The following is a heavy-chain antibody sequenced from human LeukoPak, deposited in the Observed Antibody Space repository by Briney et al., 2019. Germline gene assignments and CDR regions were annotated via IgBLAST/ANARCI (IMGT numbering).Heavy chain of an antibody. CDR2: ISGSGGST. CDR1: GFTVSSNY. J-gene: IGHJ4*02. CDR3: ARALVVPAAPFDY. V-gene: IGHV3-23*01. Sequence: GGSLRLSCAASGFTVSSNYMSWVRQAPGKGLEWVSAISGSGGSTYYADSVKGRFTISRDNSKNTLYLQMNSLRAEDTAVYYCARALVVPAAPFDYWGQGTLVTVSS. D-gene: IGHD2-2*01.